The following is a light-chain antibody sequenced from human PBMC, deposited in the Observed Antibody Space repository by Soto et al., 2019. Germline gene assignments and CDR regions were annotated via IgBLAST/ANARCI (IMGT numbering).Light chain of an antibody. CDR2: TAS. V-gene: IGKV1-27*01. CDR3: QKHNSVPLT. J-gene: IGKJ4*01. CDR1: QDITNF. Sequence: DSQMTQSPSSLSASVGDRVTITCRASQDITNFLAWYQQKPGQVPKLLIYTASTLQSGVPSRFSGSGSGTDFTLTISSLQPEDVATYYCQKHNSVPLTFGGGTKVEIK.